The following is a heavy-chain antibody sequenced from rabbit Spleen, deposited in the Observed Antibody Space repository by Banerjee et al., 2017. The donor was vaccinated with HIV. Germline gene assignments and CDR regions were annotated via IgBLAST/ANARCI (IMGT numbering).Heavy chain of an antibody. V-gene: IGHV1S7*01. J-gene: IGHJ4*01. CDR1: GFTISDYW. Sequence: QLVESGGGLVQPGGSLTLSCKAFGFTISDYWMNWVRQAPGKGLEWIGYIVPIFGVTYYANWVNGRFTISSHNAQNTLYLQVNSLTAADMATYFCVREAGYGGYGDANLWGQGTLVTGS. CDR3: VREAGYGGYGDANL. D-gene: IGHD6-1*01. CDR2: IVPIFGVT.